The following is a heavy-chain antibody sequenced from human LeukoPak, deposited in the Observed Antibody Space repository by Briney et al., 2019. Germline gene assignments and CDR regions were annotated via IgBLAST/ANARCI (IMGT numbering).Heavy chain of an antibody. CDR1: GFTFSSYW. D-gene: IGHD4-11*01. Sequence: GGSLRLSCAASGFTFSSYWMHWVRQAPGKGLVWVSRINSDGSSTSYADSVKGRITISRDNSKNTLYLQMNSLRAGDTAVYYCAKWNPTTGFDYWGQGTLVTVSS. CDR2: INSDGSST. V-gene: IGHV3-74*01. CDR3: AKWNPTTGFDY. J-gene: IGHJ4*02.